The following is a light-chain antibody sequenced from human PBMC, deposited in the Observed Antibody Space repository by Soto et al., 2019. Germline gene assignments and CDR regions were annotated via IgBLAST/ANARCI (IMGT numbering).Light chain of an antibody. CDR2: DVT. J-gene: IGLJ3*02. CDR3: KSYIYTASLV. CDR1: SSDIGGYNY. V-gene: IGLV2-14*01. Sequence: QSALTQPASVSGSPGQSITISCTGTSSDIGGYNYVSWYQQHPGKVPKLSSYDVTNRPSGVSNRCSGSKSGNTASLTISGLQAEDDAVYFCKSYIYTASLVFGGAMKLTV.